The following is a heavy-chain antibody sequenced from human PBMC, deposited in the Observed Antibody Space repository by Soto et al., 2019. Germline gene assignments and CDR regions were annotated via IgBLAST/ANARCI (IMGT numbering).Heavy chain of an antibody. CDR1: GFSFASFA. CDR2: ISGSDGKT. V-gene: IGHV3-23*04. D-gene: IGHD3-10*01. Sequence: EVRLAESGGGLVQPGGSLRLSCTTSGFSFASFAMTWVRQAPGKGLEWVATISGSDGKTYYADSVKGRFSISRDTSRNTVYLEMNIRRTDDTAIYYCAKGSYLDYWGQGTRVTVSS. J-gene: IGHJ4*02. CDR3: AKGSYLDY.